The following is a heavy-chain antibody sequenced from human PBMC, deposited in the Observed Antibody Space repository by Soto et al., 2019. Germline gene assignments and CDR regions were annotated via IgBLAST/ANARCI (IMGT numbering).Heavy chain of an antibody. V-gene: IGHV1-8*01. CDR2: MNPNSGKT. D-gene: IGHD1-26*01. Sequence: QVQLVQSGAEVKKPGASVKVSCKASGYTFTSYDINWVRQATGQGLEWMGWMNPNSGKTGYAQKFQGRVNMTRNTSMSTAYMERDSLRSEDTAVYFCARHGATNTFDSWGQGTMVTVSS. CDR1: GYTFTSYD. CDR3: ARHGATNTFDS. J-gene: IGHJ3*02.